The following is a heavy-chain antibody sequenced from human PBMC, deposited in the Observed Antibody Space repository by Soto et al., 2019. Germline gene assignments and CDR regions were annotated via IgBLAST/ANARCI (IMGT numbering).Heavy chain of an antibody. CDR1: SGSIISYY. D-gene: IGHD3-10*01. CDR2: IYTSGTT. V-gene: IGHV4-4*07. J-gene: IGHJ4*02. CDR3: ATHDYYNSGSYGY. Sequence: SETLALSCTGSSGSIISYYLNWIRQPAGKGLEWIGRIYTSGTTNYNPSLKSRVTMSVDTSKNQFSLKLSSVTAADTAVYYCATHDYYNSGSYGYWGQGTLVIV.